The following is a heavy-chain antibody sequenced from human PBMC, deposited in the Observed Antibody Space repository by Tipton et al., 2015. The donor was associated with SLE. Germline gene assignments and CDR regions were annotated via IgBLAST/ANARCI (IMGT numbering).Heavy chain of an antibody. Sequence: TLSLTCTVSGVSISSASYYWNWIRQPAGKGLEWIGRAYTTGSPYYNPSLESRVAISMDTSKNQFSLKLTSVTAADTAVYYCARDRGGNSSVYFDYWGQGTLVTVSS. V-gene: IGHV4-61*02. CDR2: AYTTGSP. CDR3: ARDRGGNSSVYFDY. J-gene: IGHJ4*02. CDR1: GVSISSASYY. D-gene: IGHD4-23*01.